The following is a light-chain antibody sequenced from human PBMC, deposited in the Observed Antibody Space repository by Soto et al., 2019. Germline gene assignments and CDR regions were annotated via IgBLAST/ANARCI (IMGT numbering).Light chain of an antibody. V-gene: IGLV1-44*01. CDR3: ATWDDSLNGV. Sequence: QSVLTQPPSASGTPGQRVTISCSGSSSNIGTHTVNWYQQLAGTAPKLVIYSNNQRPSGVPDRFSGSKSGTSASLAISWLRSEDEADYYCATWDDSLNGVFGGGTKLTVL. CDR1: SSNIGTHT. CDR2: SNN. J-gene: IGLJ2*01.